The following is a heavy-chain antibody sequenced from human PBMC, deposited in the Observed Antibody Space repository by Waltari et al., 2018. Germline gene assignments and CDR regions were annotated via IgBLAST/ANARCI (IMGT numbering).Heavy chain of an antibody. J-gene: IGHJ4*02. CDR2: IYHSGST. CDR3: ASAFRGFGELLSHLDY. CDR1: GGSISSGGYS. V-gene: IGHV4-30-2*01. D-gene: IGHD3-10*01. Sequence: QLQLQESGSGLVKPSQTLSLTCAVSGGSISSGGYSWSWIRQPPGKGLEWIGYIYHSGSTYYNPSLKSRVTISVDRSKNQFSLKLSSVTAADTAVYYCASAFRGFGELLSHLDYWGQGTLVTVSS.